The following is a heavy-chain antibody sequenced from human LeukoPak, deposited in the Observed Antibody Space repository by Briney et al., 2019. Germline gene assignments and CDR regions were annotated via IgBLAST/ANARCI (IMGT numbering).Heavy chain of an antibody. CDR3: ARINSGSFDY. D-gene: IGHD1-26*01. CDR1: GYSFTGSY. J-gene: IGHJ4*02. CDR2: IDVNSGDT. V-gene: IGHV1-2*06. Sequence: ASVKVSCKTSGYSFTGSYVHWVRQAPGQGLEWMGRIDVNSGDTYLAQKFQGRVTLTRDTSISTAYMELSRLRSDDTAVYYCARINSGSFDYWGQGTLVTVSS.